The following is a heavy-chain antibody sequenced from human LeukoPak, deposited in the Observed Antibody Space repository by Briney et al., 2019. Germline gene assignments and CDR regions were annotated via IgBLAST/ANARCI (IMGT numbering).Heavy chain of an antibody. CDR2: IYYSGST. V-gene: IGHV4-59*01. CDR3: ARDCGGGYSSSGDAFDI. CDR1: GGSISSYY. Sequence: SETLSLTCTVSGGSISSYYWSWIRQPPGKGLEWIGYIYYSGSTNYNPSLKSRVTISVDTSKNQFSLKLRSVTAADTAVYYCARDCGGGYSSSGDAFDIWGQGTMVTVSS. J-gene: IGHJ3*02. D-gene: IGHD6-6*01.